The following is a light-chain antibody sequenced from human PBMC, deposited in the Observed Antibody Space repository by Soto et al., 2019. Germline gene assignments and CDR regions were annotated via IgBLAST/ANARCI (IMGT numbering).Light chain of an antibody. V-gene: IGKV3-15*01. CDR3: QQYTHWPPLT. CDR2: AAS. J-gene: IGKJ4*01. Sequence: EIVMSQSPATLSVSPGERATLSCRASQSVSNNLAWYQQKPGQAPRLLIYAASTRATGIPPRFSGSGSATKFTLTISSLQSEDFAVYYCQQYTHWPPLTFGGGTKVEIK. CDR1: QSVSNN.